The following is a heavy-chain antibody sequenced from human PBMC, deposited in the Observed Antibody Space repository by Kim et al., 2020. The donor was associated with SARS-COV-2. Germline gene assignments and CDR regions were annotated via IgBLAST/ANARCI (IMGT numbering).Heavy chain of an antibody. CDR1: GYTFTSYA. CDR2: INAGNGNT. D-gene: IGHD6-13*01. Sequence: ASVKVSCKASGYTFTSYAMHWVRQAPGQRLEWMGWINAGNGNTKYSQKFQGRVTITRDTSASTAYMELSSLRSEDTAVYYCARDLIAAAGMDYWGQGTLVTVSS. V-gene: IGHV1-3*01. CDR3: ARDLIAAAGMDY. J-gene: IGHJ4*02.